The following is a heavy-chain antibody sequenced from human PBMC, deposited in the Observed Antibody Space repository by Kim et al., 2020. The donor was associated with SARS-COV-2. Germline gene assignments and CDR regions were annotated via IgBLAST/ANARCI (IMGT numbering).Heavy chain of an antibody. Sequence: GGSLRLSCAASGFTFSSYSMNWVRQAPGKGLEWVSSISSSSSYIYYADSVKGRFTISRDNAKNSLYLQMNSLRAEDTAVYYCARDLDECTGGVCPGAFDIWGQGTMVTVSS. CDR2: ISSSSSYI. V-gene: IGHV3-21*01. CDR1: GFTFSSYS. CDR3: ARDLDECTGGVCPGAFDI. J-gene: IGHJ3*02. D-gene: IGHD2-8*02.